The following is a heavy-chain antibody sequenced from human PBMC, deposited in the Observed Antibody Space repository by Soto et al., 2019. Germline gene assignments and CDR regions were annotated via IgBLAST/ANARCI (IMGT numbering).Heavy chain of an antibody. CDR3: AAGDKTGLDAFDI. CDR1: GYTFTNHW. Sequence: PGDSLKISCQGSGYTFTNHWIGWVRQMPGKGLEWMGIIYPGDSDTRYSPSFQGQVTLSADKSISTAYLQWSSLKASGTAMYYCAAGDKTGLDAFDIWGQGTLVTVSS. CDR2: IYPGDSDT. V-gene: IGHV5-51*01. D-gene: IGHD3-10*01. J-gene: IGHJ3*02.